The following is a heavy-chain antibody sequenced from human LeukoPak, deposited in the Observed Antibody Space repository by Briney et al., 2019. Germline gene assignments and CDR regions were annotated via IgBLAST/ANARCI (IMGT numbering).Heavy chain of an antibody. D-gene: IGHD4-23*01. J-gene: IGHJ4*02. CDR3: ARRSSTVVAN. Sequence: ASVKVSCKASGGTFSSYAISWVRQAPGQGLEWMGRIIPILGIANYAQKFQGRVTITADKSTSTAYMVLSSLRSEDTAVYYCARRSSTVVANWGQGTLVTVSS. CDR1: GGTFSSYA. V-gene: IGHV1-69*04. CDR2: IIPILGIA.